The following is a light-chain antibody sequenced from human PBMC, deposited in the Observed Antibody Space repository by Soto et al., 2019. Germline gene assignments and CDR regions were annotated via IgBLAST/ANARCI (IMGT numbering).Light chain of an antibody. CDR3: QQYKKWPTIT. Sequence: VLTRAPGTPSLSPGERATLSCRASQSVSSYLAWYQQKPGQAPRLLIYDTSTRATGIPARFSGSGSGTEFTLTISSLQSEDFAVYYCQQYKKWPTITFGQGTRLEIK. J-gene: IGKJ5*01. V-gene: IGKV3-15*01. CDR1: QSVSSY. CDR2: DTS.